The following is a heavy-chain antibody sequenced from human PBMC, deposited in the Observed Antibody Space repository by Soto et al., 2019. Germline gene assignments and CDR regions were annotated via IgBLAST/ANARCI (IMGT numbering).Heavy chain of an antibody. V-gene: IGHV4-30-2*01. CDR2: IYHSGST. CDR3: ARVPDR. J-gene: IGHJ5*02. CDR1: GDTISTGGYT. Sequence: PSETLSLTCDVSGDTISTGGYTWAWIRQPPGKGLEWIGYIYHSGSTYYNPSLKSRVTISVDRSKNQFSLKLSSVTAADTAVYYCARVPDRWGQGTLVTV. D-gene: IGHD2-2*01.